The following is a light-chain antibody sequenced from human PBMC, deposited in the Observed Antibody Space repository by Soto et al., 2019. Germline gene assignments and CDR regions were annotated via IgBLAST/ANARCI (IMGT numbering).Light chain of an antibody. V-gene: IGKV1-5*01. CDR3: QQYENFSPT. Sequence: QMTQSPSTLSASVGDRVTITCRASQSIDTWLAWYKQKPGKAPRLLIYDASDLESGVPSRFSGSGSGTEFTLTNNGLQTDDIATYYCQQYENFSPTFGPRTKVAIK. J-gene: IGKJ3*01. CDR1: QSIDTW. CDR2: DAS.